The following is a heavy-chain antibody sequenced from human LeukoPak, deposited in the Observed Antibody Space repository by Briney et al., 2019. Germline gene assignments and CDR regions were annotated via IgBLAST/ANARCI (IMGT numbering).Heavy chain of an antibody. CDR3: ATRGSSPDY. CDR1: GFTFRNAW. V-gene: IGHV3-15*04. CDR2: IESETDGGTT. J-gene: IGHJ4*02. D-gene: IGHD6-13*01. Sequence: GGSLRLSRAASGFTFRNAWMTWVRQAPGKGLEWVGHIESETDGGTTDYATPVKDRFTISRDDSKNTLYLQMNSLKTEDTAVYYCATRGSSPDYWGQGTLVTVSS.